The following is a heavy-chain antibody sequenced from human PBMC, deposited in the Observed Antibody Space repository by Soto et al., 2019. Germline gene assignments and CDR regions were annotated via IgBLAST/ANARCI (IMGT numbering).Heavy chain of an antibody. V-gene: IGHV1-2*04. CDR2: INPNSGGT. D-gene: IGHD2-2*01. CDR3: ARAAIVVVPAASYYYYGMDV. CDR1: GYTFTGYY. J-gene: IGHJ6*02. Sequence: GASVKVSCKASGYTFTGYYMHWVRQAPGQGLEWLVWINPNSGGTNYAQNFQGWVTMTRDTSISTAYMELSRLSSDDTAVYYCARAAIVVVPAASYYYYGMDVWGQGTTVTVSS.